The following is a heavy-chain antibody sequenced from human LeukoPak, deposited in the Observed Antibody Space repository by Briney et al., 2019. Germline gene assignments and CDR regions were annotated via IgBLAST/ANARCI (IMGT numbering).Heavy chain of an antibody. D-gene: IGHD2/OR15-2a*01. CDR1: GGSISSHY. CDR2: IYYSGST. J-gene: IGHJ6*03. V-gene: IGHV4-59*11. CDR3: ARDRWVVRLYYYYYMDV. Sequence: SETLSLTCTVSGGSISSHYRNWIRQPPGKGLEWIGYIYYSGSTNYNPSLKSRVTISVDTSKNQFSLKLSSVTAADTAVYYCARDRWVVRLYYYYYMDVWGKGTTVTVSS.